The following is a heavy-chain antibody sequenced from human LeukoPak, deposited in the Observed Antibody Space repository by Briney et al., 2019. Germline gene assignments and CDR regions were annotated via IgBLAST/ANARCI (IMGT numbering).Heavy chain of an antibody. CDR2: ISGYNGHT. J-gene: IGHJ3*02. Sequence: GASVKVSCKASGYIFSNYGINLVRLAPGQGPEWMGWISGYNGHTNYAQRFQGRVTMTTDKSTNTVYMDLRSLTSDDTAVYYCARESTYRLNYDRDGYCRGALDIWGQGTMVIVSS. V-gene: IGHV1-18*01. CDR3: ARESTYRLNYDRDGYCRGALDI. D-gene: IGHD3-22*01. CDR1: GYIFSNYG.